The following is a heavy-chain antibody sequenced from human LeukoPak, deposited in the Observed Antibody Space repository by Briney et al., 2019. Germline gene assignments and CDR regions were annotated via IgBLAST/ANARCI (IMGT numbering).Heavy chain of an antibody. D-gene: IGHD3-10*01. V-gene: IGHV1-24*01. Sequence: EASVKVSCKVSGYTLTELSMHWVRQAPGKGLEWMGGFDPEDGETIYAQKFQGRVTMTEDTSTDTAYMELSSLRSEDTAVYYCAKDSALWFGGLLSYYYYYYMDVWGKGTTVTISS. CDR1: GYTLTELS. J-gene: IGHJ6*03. CDR3: AKDSALWFGGLLSYYYYYYMDV. CDR2: FDPEDGET.